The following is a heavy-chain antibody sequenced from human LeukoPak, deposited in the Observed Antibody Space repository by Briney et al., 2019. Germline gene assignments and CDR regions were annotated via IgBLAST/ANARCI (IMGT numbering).Heavy chain of an antibody. CDR1: GGSISSYY. Sequence: SETLSLTCTVSGGSISSYYWSWIRQPPGKGLEWIGYIYYSGSTNYKPSLKSRVTISVHTSKIRFSLKLSSVTAADTAVYYCARASEDSSTFHDYWGQGTLVTVSS. J-gene: IGHJ4*02. V-gene: IGHV4-59*01. CDR2: IYYSGST. D-gene: IGHD6-13*01. CDR3: ARASEDSSTFHDY.